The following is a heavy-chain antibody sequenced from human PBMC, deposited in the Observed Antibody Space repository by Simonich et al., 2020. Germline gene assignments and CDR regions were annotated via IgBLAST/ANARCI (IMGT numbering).Heavy chain of an antibody. J-gene: IGHJ3*02. CDR2: ISSRSSYR. V-gene: IGHV3-21*01. Sequence: EVQLVESGGGLVKPGGSLRLSCAASGFTFSSYSMNWVRQAPGKGLEWGSSISSRSSYRADADSVKGRCTIARDNAKNALYLQMNSLRAEDTAVYYCAREQARGGAFDIWGQGTMVTVSS. CDR3: AREQARGGAFDI. D-gene: IGHD3-16*01. CDR1: GFTFSSYS.